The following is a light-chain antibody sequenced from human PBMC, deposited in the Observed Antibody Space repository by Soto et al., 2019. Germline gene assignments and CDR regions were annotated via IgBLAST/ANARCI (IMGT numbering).Light chain of an antibody. Sequence: DIHMTQSPSTLSASVGDRVTITCRASQSLTMWLAWYQQKPGKAPNLLIYKTSSLESGVPSRFSGSLSGIEFTLTISILQPDDFATDDGQHWSDYACTFGQGTKVEVK. CDR3: QHWSDYACT. CDR1: QSLTMW. V-gene: IGKV1-5*03. J-gene: IGKJ1*01. CDR2: KTS.